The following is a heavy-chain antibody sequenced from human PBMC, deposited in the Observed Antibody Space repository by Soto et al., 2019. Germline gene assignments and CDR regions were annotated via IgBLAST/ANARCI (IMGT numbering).Heavy chain of an antibody. D-gene: IGHD3-22*01. Sequence: SETLSLTCAVYGGSFSGYYWSWIRQPPGKGLEWIGEINHSGSTNYNPSLKSRVTISVDTSKNQFSLKLSSVTAADTAVYYCARGPLLDGYYDSSGYRFDPWGQGTLVTVTS. CDR1: GGSFSGYY. CDR3: ARGPLLDGYYDSSGYRFDP. J-gene: IGHJ5*02. V-gene: IGHV4-34*01. CDR2: INHSGST.